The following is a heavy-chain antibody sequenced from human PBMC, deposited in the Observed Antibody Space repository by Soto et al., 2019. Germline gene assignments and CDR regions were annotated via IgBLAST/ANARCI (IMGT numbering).Heavy chain of an antibody. Sequence: PSETLSLTCAVYGGSFSGYYWSWIRQPPGKGLEWIGEINHSGSTNYNPSLKSRVTISVDTSKNQFSLKLSSVTAADTAVYYCARGDYSSSWYPTHWGQGTLVTVSS. CDR2: INHSGST. D-gene: IGHD6-13*01. CDR1: GGSFSGYY. J-gene: IGHJ4*02. V-gene: IGHV4-34*01. CDR3: ARGDYSSSWYPTH.